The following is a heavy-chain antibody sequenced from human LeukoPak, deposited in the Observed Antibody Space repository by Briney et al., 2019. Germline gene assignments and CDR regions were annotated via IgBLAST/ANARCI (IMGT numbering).Heavy chain of an antibody. J-gene: IGHJ5*02. CDR3: ARHLGVDNWFDP. Sequence: SETLSLTCTVSGGSISSSSYYWGWIRQPPGKGLEWIGSIYYSGSTFYNPSLKSRVTISVDTSKNQFSLKLSSVTAADTAVYYCARHLGVDNWFDPWGQGTLVTVSS. CDR1: GGSISSSSYY. D-gene: IGHD2-15*01. V-gene: IGHV4-39*01. CDR2: IYYSGST.